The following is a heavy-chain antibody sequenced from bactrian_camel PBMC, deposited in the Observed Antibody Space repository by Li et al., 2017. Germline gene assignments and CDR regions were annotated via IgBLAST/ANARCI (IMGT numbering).Heavy chain of an antibody. CDR3: AADVDRYTDYDVAYSA. V-gene: IGHV3S31*01. D-gene: IGHD4*01. Sequence: DVQLVESGGGLVQPGGSLTLSCAASGFTFGDYAMSWVRQAPGKGLEWISVIHRGGTITYYADSVKGRFTISRDDAKNTLYLQMNSLKTEDTAVYYCAADVDRYTDYDVAYSAWGQGTQVTVS. J-gene: IGHJ6*01. CDR1: GFTFGDYA. CDR2: IHRGGTIT.